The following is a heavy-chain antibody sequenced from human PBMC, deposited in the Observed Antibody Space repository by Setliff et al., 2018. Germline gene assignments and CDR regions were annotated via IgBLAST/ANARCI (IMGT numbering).Heavy chain of an antibody. CDR3: ARALGDYDYWYFDV. D-gene: IGHD4-17*01. V-gene: IGHV4-39*06. Sequence: SETLSLTCAVSGGSIGSSTYYWGWVRQPPGKGLEWVGTISYRGHTYYNPSLKSRVTISQDASKNQFTLKLTSVTAADTAIYFCARALGDYDYWYFDVWGRGTLVTVSS. CDR2: ISYRGHT. CDR1: GGSIGSSTYY. J-gene: IGHJ2*01.